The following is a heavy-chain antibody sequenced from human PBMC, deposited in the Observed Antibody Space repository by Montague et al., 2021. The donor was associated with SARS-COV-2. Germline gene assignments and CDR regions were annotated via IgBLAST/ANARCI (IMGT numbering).Heavy chain of an antibody. V-gene: IGHV4-59*13. CDR3: ARGGMYLSY. D-gene: IGHD1-26*01. CDR2: ITYRGST. CDR1: ADSITNNY. Sequence: SETLSLTCTASADSITNNYWTWIRQSPGKGLEWIGHITYRGSTTYNPSLKSRVTTSIDTSKNQFSLILKSVTAADTAVYYCARGGMYLSYWGQGTLVTVSS. J-gene: IGHJ4*02.